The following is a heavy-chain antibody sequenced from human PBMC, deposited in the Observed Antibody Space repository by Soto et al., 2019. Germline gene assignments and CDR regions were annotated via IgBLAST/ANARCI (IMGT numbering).Heavy chain of an antibody. CDR2: ISGSGGTT. J-gene: IGHJ6*02. D-gene: IGHD3-10*01. CDR3: AKVLLWFGQRYGMDV. Sequence: GGSLRLSCAANGITFNSQAMSWVRQAPGKGLEWVSGISGSGGTTYYADSVKGRFTISRDNSKNTLYLQMNSLRAADTAVYYCAKVLLWFGQRYGMDVWGQGTTVTVSS. CDR1: GITFNSQA. V-gene: IGHV3-23*01.